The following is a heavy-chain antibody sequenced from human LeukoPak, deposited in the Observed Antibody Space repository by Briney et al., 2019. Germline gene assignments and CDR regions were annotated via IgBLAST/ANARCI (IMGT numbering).Heavy chain of an antibody. D-gene: IGHD6-13*01. V-gene: IGHV1-2*02. CDR1: GYTFTGYH. CDR2: INPNSGGT. CDR3: ARGSPYSSSWYAFDI. Sequence: ASVKVSCKASGYTFTGYHMHWVRQAPGQGLEWMGWINPNSGGTNYAQKFQGRVTMTRDTSISTAYMELSRLRSDDTAVYYCARGSPYSSSWYAFDIWGQGTMVTVSS. J-gene: IGHJ3*02.